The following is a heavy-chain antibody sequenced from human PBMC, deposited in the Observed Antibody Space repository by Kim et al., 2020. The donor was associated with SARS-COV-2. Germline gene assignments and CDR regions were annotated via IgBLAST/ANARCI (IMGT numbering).Heavy chain of an antibody. D-gene: IGHD2-15*01. V-gene: IGHV3-48*02. Sequence: GGSLRLSCAASGFTFSSYSMNWVRRAPGKGLEWVSYISSSSSTIYYADSVKGRFTISRDNAKNSLYLQMNSLRDEDTAVYYCARDLDVVVVAATTFSSYYYYGMDVWGQGTTVTVSS. CDR3: ARDLDVVVVAATTFSSYYYYGMDV. J-gene: IGHJ6*02. CDR1: GFTFSSYS. CDR2: ISSSSSTI.